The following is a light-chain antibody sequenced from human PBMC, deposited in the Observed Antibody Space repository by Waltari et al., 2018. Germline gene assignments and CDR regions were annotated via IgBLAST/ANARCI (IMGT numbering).Light chain of an antibody. Sequence: EIVMTQSPANLSVSPGESATLSCRASQSVRFKLAWYQQKPGQAPRLIISDASTRATVIPPRFSGSGSGTDFTLTISSLQSEDFAVYYCQQYNNWPLTFGGGTKVEIK. CDR1: QSVRFK. CDR2: DAS. V-gene: IGKV3-15*01. CDR3: QQYNNWPLT. J-gene: IGKJ4*01.